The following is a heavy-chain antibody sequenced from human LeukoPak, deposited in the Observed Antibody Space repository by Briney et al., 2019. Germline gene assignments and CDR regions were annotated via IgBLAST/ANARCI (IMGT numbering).Heavy chain of an antibody. Sequence: GASVKVSCKASGYTFTSYGISWVRQAPEQGLEWMGWISAYNGNTNYAQKLQGRVTMTTDTSTSTAYMELRSLRSDDTAVYYCARGPGYYDSSGYYYYFDYWGQGTLVTVSS. J-gene: IGHJ4*02. CDR2: ISAYNGNT. CDR1: GYTFTSYG. CDR3: ARGPGYYDSSGYYYYFDY. D-gene: IGHD3-22*01. V-gene: IGHV1-18*01.